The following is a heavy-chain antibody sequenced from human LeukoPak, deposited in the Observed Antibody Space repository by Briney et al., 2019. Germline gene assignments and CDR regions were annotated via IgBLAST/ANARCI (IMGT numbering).Heavy chain of an antibody. D-gene: IGHD3-10*01. J-gene: IGHJ6*02. CDR2: INHSGST. V-gene: IGHV4-34*01. Sequence: PSETLSLTCAVYGGSFSGYYWSLIRQPPGKGLEWIGEINHSGSTNYNPSLKSRVTISVDTSKNQFSLKLSSVTAADTAVYYCASRLFRYYYYYGMDVWGQGTTVTVSS. CDR1: GGSFSGYY. CDR3: ASRLFRYYYYYGMDV.